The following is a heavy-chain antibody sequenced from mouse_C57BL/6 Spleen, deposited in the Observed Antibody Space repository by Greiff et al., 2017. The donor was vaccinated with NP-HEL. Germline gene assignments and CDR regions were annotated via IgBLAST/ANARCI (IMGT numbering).Heavy chain of an antibody. J-gene: IGHJ1*03. CDR2: IYPRSGNT. Sequence: QVQLKQSGAELARPGASVKLSCKASGYTFTSYGISWVKQRTGQGLEWIGEIYPRSGNTYYNEKFKGKATLTADKSSSTADMELRSLTSEDSSVYFCDRSGFITTVVATSRYFDVWGTGTTVTVSS. CDR3: DRSGFITTVVATSRYFDV. CDR1: GYTFTSYG. V-gene: IGHV1-81*01. D-gene: IGHD1-1*01.